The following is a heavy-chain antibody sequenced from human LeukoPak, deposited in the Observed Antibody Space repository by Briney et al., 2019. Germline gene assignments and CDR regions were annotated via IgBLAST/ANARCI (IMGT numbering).Heavy chain of an antibody. CDR1: GYTFTVYN. J-gene: IGHJ5*02. CDR2: INPNSGGT. D-gene: IGHD3-3*01. Sequence: ASVKVSCKPSGYTFTVYNMHWVRQAPGQGLGWMGWINPNSGGTNYAQKFQGRVTMTRDTSISTAYMELSRLRSDDTAVYYCARDLPVRFLEWRYNWFDPWGQGTLVTVSS. V-gene: IGHV1-2*02. CDR3: ARDLPVRFLEWRYNWFDP.